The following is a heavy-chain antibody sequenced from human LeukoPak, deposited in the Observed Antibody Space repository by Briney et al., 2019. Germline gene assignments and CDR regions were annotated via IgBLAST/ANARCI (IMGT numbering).Heavy chain of an antibody. CDR2: IWYDGSNK. CDR3: ARDHSVMVRGVIATIFDT. Sequence: GRSLRLSCTASGFTFRSYGMHGVRQAPGKGLEGGSVIWYDGSNKYYADSVKGRFTISRDNSKNTLYLQMNSPRAEEMAVYYCARDHSVMVRGVIATIFDTWGPGTLVTVSP. CDR1: GFTFRSYG. D-gene: IGHD3-10*01. J-gene: IGHJ4*02. V-gene: IGHV3-33*08.